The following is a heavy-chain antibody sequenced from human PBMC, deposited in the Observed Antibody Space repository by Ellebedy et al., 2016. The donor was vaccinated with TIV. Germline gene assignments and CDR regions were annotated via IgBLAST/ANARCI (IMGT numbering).Heavy chain of an antibody. V-gene: IGHV4-39*06. J-gene: IGHJ5*02. CDR1: GGSISSSGYY. Sequence: MPSETLSLTCTVSGGSISSSGYYWGWLRQPPGKGLEWIGSIYYSWSTYYNPSLRSRVTISVDASKNQFALKLNSVTAADTAVYYCAREPRAPGWFDTWGKGTLVTVSS. CDR3: AREPRAPGWFDT. D-gene: IGHD3-10*01. CDR2: IYYSWST.